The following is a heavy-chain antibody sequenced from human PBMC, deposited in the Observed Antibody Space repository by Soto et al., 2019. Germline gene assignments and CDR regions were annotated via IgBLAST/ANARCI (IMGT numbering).Heavy chain of an antibody. V-gene: IGHV4-30-2*01. CDR1: GGSFSGYC. J-gene: IGHJ5*02. CDR2: IYHSGST. CDR3: ARVPGP. Sequence: PSETLSLTCAVYGGSFSGYCWSWIRQPPGKGLEWIGYIYHSGSTYYNPSLKSRVTISVDRSKNQFSLKLSSVTAADTAVYYCARVPGPWGQGTLVTVSS.